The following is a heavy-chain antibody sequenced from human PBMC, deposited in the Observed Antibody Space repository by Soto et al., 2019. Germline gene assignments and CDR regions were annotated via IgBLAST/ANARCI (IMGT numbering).Heavy chain of an antibody. J-gene: IGHJ6*04. CDR3: ARAYYYSSGSFYNLDV. CDR1: GLTFKDYG. Sequence: EVQLVESGGGMVRPGGSLRLSCAASGLTFKDYGMNWVGQSPGKGLEWVSGINWNGLSTGYADSVKGRFTISRDNAKNSLYLEMDSLRAEDTALYYCARAYYYSSGSFYNLDVWGKGTTVAVSS. D-gene: IGHD3-10*01. V-gene: IGHV3-20*04. CDR2: INWNGLST.